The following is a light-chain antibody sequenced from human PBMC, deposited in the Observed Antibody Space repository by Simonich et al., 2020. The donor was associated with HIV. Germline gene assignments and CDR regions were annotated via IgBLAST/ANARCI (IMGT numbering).Light chain of an antibody. V-gene: IGKV1-5*03. CDR3: QQYNTYST. Sequence: DIQMTQSPSTLYASVGHRVNINCRARQSISSCLAWYQQKPGKAPKLLIYEASSLESGVPSRFSGSGSGTEFTLIISSLQPDDFATYYCQQYNTYSTFGQGTKVEIK. CDR2: EAS. J-gene: IGKJ1*01. CDR1: QSISSC.